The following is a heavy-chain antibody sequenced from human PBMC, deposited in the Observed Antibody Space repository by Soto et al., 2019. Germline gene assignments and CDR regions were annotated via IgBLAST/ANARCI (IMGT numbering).Heavy chain of an antibody. J-gene: IGHJ4*02. CDR2: MYHSGST. V-gene: IGHV4-30-2*05. D-gene: IGHD5-12*01. Sequence: PSETLSLTCTVSGGSISSGGYSWSWIRQPPGKGLEWIGYMYHSGSTYYNPSLKSRVTISVDTSKNQFSLKLSSVTAADTAVYYCAADPFYHLSRDGYNRGRAIFDYWGQGTLVTVSS. CDR1: GGSISSGGYS. CDR3: AADPFYHLSRDGYNRGRAIFDY.